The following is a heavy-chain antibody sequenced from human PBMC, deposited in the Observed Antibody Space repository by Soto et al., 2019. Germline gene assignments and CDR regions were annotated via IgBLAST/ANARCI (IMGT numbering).Heavy chain of an antibody. J-gene: IGHJ4*02. D-gene: IGHD6-13*01. CDR2: IYPGDSDT. CDR1: GYSFTSYW. Sequence: GESLKISCKGSGYSFTSYWIGWVRQMPGKGLEWTGIIYPGDSDTRYSPSFQGQVTISADKSISTAYLQWSSLKASDTAMYYCTLQAEAAADDYWGQGTLVTVSS. CDR3: TLQAEAAADDY. V-gene: IGHV5-51*01.